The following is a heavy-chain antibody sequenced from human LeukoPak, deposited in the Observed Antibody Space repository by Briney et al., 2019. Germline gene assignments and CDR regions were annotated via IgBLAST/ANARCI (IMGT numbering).Heavy chain of an antibody. Sequence: SVKVSCKASGFTFTSSAVQWVRQARGQRLEWIGWIVVGSGNTNYAQKFQERVTITRDMSTSTAYMELNSLRSEDTAVYYCAADNYVGSWFDPWGQGTLVTVSS. CDR3: AADNYVGSWFDP. CDR2: IVVGSGNT. V-gene: IGHV1-58*01. J-gene: IGHJ5*02. CDR1: GFTFTSSA. D-gene: IGHD1-7*01.